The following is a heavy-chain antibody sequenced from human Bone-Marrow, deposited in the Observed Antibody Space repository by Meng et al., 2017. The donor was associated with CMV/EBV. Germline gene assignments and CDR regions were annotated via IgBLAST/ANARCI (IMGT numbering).Heavy chain of an antibody. J-gene: IGHJ6*02. Sequence: SVKVSCKASGGTFSSYAISWVRQAPGQGLEWMGGIIPILGIANYAQKFQGRVTITADKSTSTAYMELSSLRSEDTAMYYCARGGESAIPRGYYGMDVWAQGTTVTVPS. CDR1: GGTFSSYA. CDR2: IIPILGIA. V-gene: IGHV1-69*10. D-gene: IGHD2-21*01. CDR3: ARGGESAIPRGYYGMDV.